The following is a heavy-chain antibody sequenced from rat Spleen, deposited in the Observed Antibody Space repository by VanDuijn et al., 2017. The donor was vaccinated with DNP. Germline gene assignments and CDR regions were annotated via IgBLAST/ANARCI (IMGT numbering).Heavy chain of an antibody. V-gene: IGHV5-34*01. J-gene: IGHJ2*01. CDR2: ISSSSTFF. Sequence: EVQLVESGGGLVQPGGSLKLSCLASGFTFSNYGMNWIRQAPGKGLEWIAPISSSSTFFSYADTVKGRFTISRENAKNTLSLQMTSLRSEDTALYYCAGWSPFDYWGQGVMVTVSS. D-gene: IGHD1-1*01. CDR3: AGWSPFDY. CDR1: GFTFSNYG.